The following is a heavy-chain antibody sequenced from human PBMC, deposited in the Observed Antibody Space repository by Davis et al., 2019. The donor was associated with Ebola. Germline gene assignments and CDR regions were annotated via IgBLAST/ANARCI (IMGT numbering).Heavy chain of an antibody. CDR2: IYSGGSI. D-gene: IGHD3-22*01. J-gene: IGHJ4*02. V-gene: IGHV3-53*01. CDR1: GFIVSSNY. CDR3: ARGFYYDSSALGYFDY. Sequence: GGSLRLSCAASGFIVSSNYLSWVRQAPGKGLEWVSVIYSGGSIYYADSVKGRFTISRDHSKNTLYLQMNSLRAEDTAVYYCARGFYYDSSALGYFDYWGQGTLVTVSS.